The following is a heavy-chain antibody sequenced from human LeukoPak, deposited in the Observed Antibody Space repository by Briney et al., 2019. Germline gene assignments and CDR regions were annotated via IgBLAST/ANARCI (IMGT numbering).Heavy chain of an antibody. D-gene: IGHD1-7*01. V-gene: IGHV4-59*01. Sequence: SETLSLTCSVSGASISSYYWSWIRQPAGKGLEWIGYIYYSGSTNYNPSLKSRVTISVDTSKNQFSLKLSSVTAADTAVYYCARASSELRFDYWGQGTLVTVSS. CDR1: GASISSYY. J-gene: IGHJ4*02. CDR3: ARASSELRFDY. CDR2: IYYSGST.